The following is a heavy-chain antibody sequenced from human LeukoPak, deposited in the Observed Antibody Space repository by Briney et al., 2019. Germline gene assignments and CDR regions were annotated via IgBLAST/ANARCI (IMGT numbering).Heavy chain of an antibody. CDR2: IYYSGST. CDR1: GGSISSSSHY. D-gene: IGHD3-9*01. Sequence: PSETLSLTCTVSGGSISSSSHYWGCIRQPPGKGLEWIGSIYYSGSTYYNPSLKSRVTISVDTSKNQFSLKLSSVTAADTAVYYCARTHERRDILTGYPPGPNWFDPWGQGTLVTVSS. V-gene: IGHV4-39*01. CDR3: ARTHERRDILTGYPPGPNWFDP. J-gene: IGHJ5*02.